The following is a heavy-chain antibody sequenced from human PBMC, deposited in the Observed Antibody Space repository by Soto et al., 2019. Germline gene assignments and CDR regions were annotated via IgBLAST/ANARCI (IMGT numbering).Heavy chain of an antibody. CDR2: IIPMLGIA. Sequence: QVQLVQSGAEVKKPGSSGKVSCQASGGSFSDYAISWVRQAPGQGLEWMGGIIPMLGIADNAQKFQGRVIITADEYTSTVYMELSSLRSEDTAVYYCARDGDYYDSSGFQRDYHYYGMDVWGQGTTVTVAS. CDR1: GGSFSDYA. V-gene: IGHV1-69*01. CDR3: ARDGDYYDSSGFQRDYHYYGMDV. D-gene: IGHD3-22*01. J-gene: IGHJ6*02.